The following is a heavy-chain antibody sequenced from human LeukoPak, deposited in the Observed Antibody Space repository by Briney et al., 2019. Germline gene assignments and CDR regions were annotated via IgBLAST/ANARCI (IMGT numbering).Heavy chain of an antibody. J-gene: IGHJ4*02. V-gene: IGHV3-30*02. D-gene: IGHD5-18*01. CDR2: IRYDGSNK. Sequence: SGGSLRLSCAASGFTFSSYGMHWVRQAPGKGLEWVAFIRYDGSNKYYADSVKGRFTISRDNSKNTLYLQMNSLRAEDTAVYYCARDLGWAGGYSYGYVDYWGQGTLVTVSS. CDR1: GFTFSSYG. CDR3: ARDLGWAGGYSYGYVDY.